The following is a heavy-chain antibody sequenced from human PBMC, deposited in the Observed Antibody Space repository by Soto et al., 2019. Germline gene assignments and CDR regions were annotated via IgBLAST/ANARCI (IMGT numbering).Heavy chain of an antibody. D-gene: IGHD6-19*01. Sequence: QVQLVQSGAEVKKPGSSVKVSCKASGGTFSSYAISWVRQAPGQGLEWMGGIIPIFGTANYAQKFQGRVTIPADESTSSADLELSSLRSEDTAVYYCASPLRAVAGTEDAFDIWGQGTMVTVSS. V-gene: IGHV1-69*12. CDR1: GGTFSSYA. CDR3: ASPLRAVAGTEDAFDI. CDR2: IIPIFGTA. J-gene: IGHJ3*02.